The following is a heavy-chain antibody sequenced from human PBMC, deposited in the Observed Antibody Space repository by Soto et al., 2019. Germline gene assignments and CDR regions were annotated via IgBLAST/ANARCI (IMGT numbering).Heavy chain of an antibody. CDR2: IKSKTYGGTT. CDR1: GFTFNIAW. Sequence: GGSLRLSCAASGFTFNIAWMNWVRQAPGKGLEWVGRIKSKTYGGTTDYAAPVKGRFTISRDDSKNTLYLQMNSLKTEDTAIYYCTTGCGSYWYYYALDVWGQGTTVTVSS. J-gene: IGHJ6*02. V-gene: IGHV3-15*07. CDR3: TTGCGSYWYYYALDV. D-gene: IGHD1-26*01.